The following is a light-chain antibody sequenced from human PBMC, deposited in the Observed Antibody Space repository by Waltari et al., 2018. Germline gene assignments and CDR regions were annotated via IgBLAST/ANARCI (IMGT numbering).Light chain of an antibody. CDR3: CSYGGRSTLV. Sequence: QSALAQPASVSGSPGQSLPIPCTGTTTAGGASNLISWYQQHPGRTPKLMIYEVTKRPSGVSDRFSGSKSDNTASLTISGLQAEDEGDYYCCSYGGRSTLVFGGGTKLTVL. CDR2: EVT. J-gene: IGLJ3*02. CDR1: TTAGGASNL. V-gene: IGLV2-23*02.